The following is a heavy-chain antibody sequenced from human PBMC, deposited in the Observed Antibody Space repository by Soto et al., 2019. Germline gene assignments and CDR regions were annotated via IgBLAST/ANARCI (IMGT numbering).Heavy chain of an antibody. CDR2: VNPYSGHA. V-gene: IGHV1-18*01. D-gene: IGHD6-19*01. CDR3: ARDSRETVVGKVPGSHGMDC. CDR1: GYSFINFG. J-gene: IGHJ6*02. Sequence: SVKVSCKASGYSFINFGLNWVRQAPGQGLEWMGWVNPYSGHAKYAQKFQGRVIMTTDTSTSMVYMELRRLTSDDTAFYYCARDSRETVVGKVPGSHGMDCGGQGHTVTFSS.